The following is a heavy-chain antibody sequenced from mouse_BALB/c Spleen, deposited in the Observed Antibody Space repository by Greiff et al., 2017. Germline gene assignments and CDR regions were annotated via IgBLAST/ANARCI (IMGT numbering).Heavy chain of an antibody. CDR1: GYAFTNYL. Sequence: QVQLKQSGAELVRPGTSVKVSCKASGYAFTNYLIEWVKQRPGQGLEWIGVINPGSGGTNYNEKFKGKATLTADKSSSTAYMQLSSLTSDDSAVYFCAREAYYSYFDYWGQGTTLTVSS. D-gene: IGHD1-1*01. CDR3: AREAYYSYFDY. CDR2: INPGSGGT. J-gene: IGHJ2*01. V-gene: IGHV1-54*01.